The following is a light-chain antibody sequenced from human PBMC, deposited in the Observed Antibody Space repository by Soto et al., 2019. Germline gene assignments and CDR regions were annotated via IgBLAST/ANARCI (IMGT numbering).Light chain of an antibody. CDR2: EVS. CDR3: SSYAGSNMGV. J-gene: IGLJ1*01. V-gene: IGLV2-8*01. CDR1: SSDVGGYKF. Sequence: QCALTQPPSASGSPGQSVTISCTGTSSDVGGYKFVSWYQQHPGKAPKLIIYEVSKRPSGVPDRFSASKSGDTASLTVSGLRAEDEADYYCSSYAGSNMGVFGSGAKLTVL.